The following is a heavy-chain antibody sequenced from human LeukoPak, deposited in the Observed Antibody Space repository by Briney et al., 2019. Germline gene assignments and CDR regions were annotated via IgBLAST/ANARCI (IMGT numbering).Heavy chain of an antibody. D-gene: IGHD3-16*02. Sequence: PGGSLRLSCTTSGFTFGDYAMSWFRQAPGKGLEWVGFIRTKAYGGTPEYAASVKGRFTISRDDFKSIAYLQVNSLKTEDTAVYFCSGTSYVWGSYRSLDFWGQGTLVTVSS. V-gene: IGHV3-49*03. J-gene: IGHJ4*02. CDR1: GFTFGDYA. CDR3: SGTSYVWGSYRSLDF. CDR2: IRTKAYGGTP.